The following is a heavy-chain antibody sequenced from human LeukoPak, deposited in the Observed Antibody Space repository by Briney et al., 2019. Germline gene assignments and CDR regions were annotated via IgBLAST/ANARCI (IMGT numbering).Heavy chain of an antibody. Sequence: SETLSLTCTVSGGSISSYYWSWIRQPPGKGLEWIGYIYYSGSTNYNPSLKSRVTISVDTSKNQFSLRLSSVTAADTAVLYCARHGPRNSRYSPGGAYYYYGMDVWGQGTTVTVSS. V-gene: IGHV4-59*08. D-gene: IGHD6-13*01. CDR3: ARHGPRNSRYSPGGAYYYYGMDV. CDR2: IYYSGST. J-gene: IGHJ6*02. CDR1: GGSISSYY.